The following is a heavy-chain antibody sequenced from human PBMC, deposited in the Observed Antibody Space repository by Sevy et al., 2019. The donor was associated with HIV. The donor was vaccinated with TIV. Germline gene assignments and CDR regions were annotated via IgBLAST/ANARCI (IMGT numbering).Heavy chain of an antibody. D-gene: IGHD6-19*01. CDR2: IYYSGST. Sequence: SETLSLTYTVSGGSISSYYWSWIRQPPGKGLEWIGYIYYSGSTNYNPSLKSRVTISVDTSKNQFSLKLSSVTAADTAVYYCARGSWSSGWKVLYWGQGTLVTVSS. J-gene: IGHJ4*02. V-gene: IGHV4-59*13. CDR1: GGSISSYY. CDR3: ARGSWSSGWKVLY.